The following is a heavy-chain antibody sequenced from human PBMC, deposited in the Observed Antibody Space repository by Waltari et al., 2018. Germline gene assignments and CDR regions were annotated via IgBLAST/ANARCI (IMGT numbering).Heavy chain of an antibody. CDR1: GASLTTSNPS. V-gene: IGHV4-39*01. Sequence: QLQLQESGPGLVKPSETLSLTCSVAGASLTTSNPSCSWIRQPPGKGLEWIGSIDYRGSTYSSPSLKSRVTISLDTSKNQLSLKVSSVTVADTAIYFCARNMESPYNAPYYFYYMDVWGKGTTVTVSS. D-gene: IGHD3-10*01. CDR2: IDYRGST. CDR3: ARNMESPYNAPYYFYYMDV. J-gene: IGHJ6*03.